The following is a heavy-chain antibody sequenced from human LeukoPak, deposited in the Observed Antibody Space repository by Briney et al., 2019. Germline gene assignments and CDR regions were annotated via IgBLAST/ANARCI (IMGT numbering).Heavy chain of an antibody. D-gene: IGHD3-10*01. V-gene: IGHV5-10-1*01. CDR1: GYSFTDYW. CDR2: IDTSDSYS. Sequence: GESLKISCKGSGYSFTDYWISWVRQTPGRGLEWMGRIDTSDSYSDYSPSFQGHITIATDKSINTAYLQWSSLRASDTAIYYCARLARGDYYGSGRHVDYWGRGTLVTVSS. J-gene: IGHJ4*02. CDR3: ARLARGDYYGSGRHVDY.